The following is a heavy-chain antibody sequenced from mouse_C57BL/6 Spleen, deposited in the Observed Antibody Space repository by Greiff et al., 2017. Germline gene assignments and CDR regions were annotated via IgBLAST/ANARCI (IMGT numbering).Heavy chain of an antibody. D-gene: IGHD4-1*01. CDR3: ARSSWGWDFGG. V-gene: IGHV1-55*01. CDR2: IYPGGGST. Sequence: QVQLQQPGAELVKPGASVKMSCTASGFTFTSYWITWVKQRPGQGLEWIGDIYPGGGSTNYNAKFKSKTTMTVDTSSSTAYMQLSSLTSEGAAVYYCARSSWGWDFGGRGTRATVTVSS. CDR1: GFTFTSYW. J-gene: IGHJ1*03.